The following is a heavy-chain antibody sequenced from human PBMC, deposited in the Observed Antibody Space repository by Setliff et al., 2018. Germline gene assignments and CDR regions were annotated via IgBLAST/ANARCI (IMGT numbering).Heavy chain of an antibody. CDR2: INHRGST. J-gene: IGHJ4*02. CDR3: ARGGTYRYFDY. Sequence: SETLSLTCAAYGGTFSDYYWTWIRQPPGKGLEWVGEINHRGSTTYNPSLKSRVTISVDTSKNQFSLKLSSVTAADTAIYYCARGGTYRYFDYWGQGTLVTVSS. V-gene: IGHV4-34*01. CDR1: GGTFSDYY.